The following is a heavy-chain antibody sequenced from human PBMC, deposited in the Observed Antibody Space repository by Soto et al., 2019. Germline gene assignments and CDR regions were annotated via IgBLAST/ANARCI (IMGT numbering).Heavy chain of an antibody. J-gene: IGHJ6*02. CDR2: IYYSGST. CDR1: GGSISSSGYY. V-gene: IGHV4-39*01. CDR3: AIPPSSHYGMDV. Sequence: SETLSLTCTVSGGSISSSGYYWGWIRQPPGKGLEWIGSIYYSGSTYYNPSLKSRVTISVDTSKNQFSLKLSSVTAADTAVYYCAIPPSSHYGMDVWGQGTTVTVSS. D-gene: IGHD6-6*01.